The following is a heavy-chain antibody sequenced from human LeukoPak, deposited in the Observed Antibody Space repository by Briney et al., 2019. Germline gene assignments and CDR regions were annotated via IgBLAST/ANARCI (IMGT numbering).Heavy chain of an antibody. CDR1: GGSFSAYY. D-gene: IGHD1-1*01. CDR3: ARGPTISETGYFDY. Sequence: NPSETLSLTCAVYGGSFSAYYWSWIHQSPGKGLQWIAEVNHRGDTNYNPSVKGRVTISVDTSKNQFSLKVTSLTAADTAVYYCARGPTISETGYFDYWGQGTLVTVSS. V-gene: IGHV4-34*01. CDR2: VNHRGDT. J-gene: IGHJ4*03.